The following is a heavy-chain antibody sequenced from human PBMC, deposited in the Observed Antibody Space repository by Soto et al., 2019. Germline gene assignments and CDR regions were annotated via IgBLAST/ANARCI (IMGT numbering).Heavy chain of an antibody. CDR3: ARSGYYDSTFDY. D-gene: IGHD3-22*01. V-gene: IGHV3-48*04. J-gene: IGHJ4*02. CDR2: ISSSGSTI. Sequence: DVQLLESGGGLVQPGGSLRLSCATSGFTFGNYGMNWVRQAPGKGLEWVSYISSSGSTIYYADSVKGRFTISRDNAKNSLYLQMNSLRAEDTAVYYCARSGYYDSTFDYWGQGTLVTVSS. CDR1: GFTFGNYG.